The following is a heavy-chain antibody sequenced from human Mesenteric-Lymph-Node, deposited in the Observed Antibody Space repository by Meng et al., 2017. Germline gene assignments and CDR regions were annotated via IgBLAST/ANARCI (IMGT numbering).Heavy chain of an antibody. V-gene: IGHV1-69*02. CDR3: ACTAGAAKDY. Sequence: SVKVSCKASGGTFSSYTISWVRQPPGQGLEWMGRNIHILGIANNAQKFQGRVTITADKSTSKAYMELSSLRSEDKAVYYCACTAGAAKDYWGQGTLVTVSS. CDR2: NIHILGIA. J-gene: IGHJ4*02. D-gene: IGHD6-13*01. CDR1: GGTFSSYT.